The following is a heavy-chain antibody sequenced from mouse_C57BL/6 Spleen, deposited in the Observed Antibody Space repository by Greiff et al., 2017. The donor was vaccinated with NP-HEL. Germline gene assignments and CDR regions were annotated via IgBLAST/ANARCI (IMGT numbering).Heavy chain of an antibody. D-gene: IGHD4-1*01. CDR3: ARGNWEYAMDY. Sequence: QVQLQQPGAELVKPGASVKLSCKASGYTFTSYWMHWVKQRPGQGLEWIGMIHPNSGSTNYNEKFKSKATLTVDKSSSTAYMQLSSLTSEDSAVYYCARGNWEYAMDYWGQGTSVTVSS. CDR1: GYTFTSYW. CDR2: IHPNSGST. J-gene: IGHJ4*01. V-gene: IGHV1-64*01.